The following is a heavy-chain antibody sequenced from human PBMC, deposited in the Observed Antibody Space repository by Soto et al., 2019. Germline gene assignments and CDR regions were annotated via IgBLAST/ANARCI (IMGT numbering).Heavy chain of an antibody. J-gene: IGHJ4*02. CDR2: FDPEDAET. V-gene: IGHV1-24*01. CDR3: TSLNPYFDF. Sequence: QVHLVQSGAEVKTPGASVKVSCKVSGYSLTGTSMHWVRQSPGKGLEWMGGFDPEDAETFYGQKFQGRVTMTEDSSTDTAYMELTNLTSADTAIYFCTSLNPYFDFWGQGTPVTVSS. CDR1: GYSLTGTS.